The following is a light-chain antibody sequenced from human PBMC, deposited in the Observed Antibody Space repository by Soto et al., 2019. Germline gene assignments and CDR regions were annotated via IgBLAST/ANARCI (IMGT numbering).Light chain of an antibody. J-gene: IGLJ3*02. CDR2: INN. CDR1: SSNIGSKT. Sequence: QPVLTQPPSASGTPGQRVTISCSGTSSNIGSKTVSWYQQLPGTAPKLLIYINNQRPSGVPDRFSGSKSGTSASLAISGLQSEDEADYYCSTWDVSLNGVVFGGGTKLTVL. CDR3: STWDVSLNGVV. V-gene: IGLV1-44*01.